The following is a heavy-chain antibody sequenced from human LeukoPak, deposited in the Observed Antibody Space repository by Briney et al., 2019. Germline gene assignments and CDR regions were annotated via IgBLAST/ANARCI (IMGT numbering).Heavy chain of an antibody. J-gene: IGHJ5*02. CDR3: ARDRKGSGFDP. V-gene: IGHV3-30*02. D-gene: IGHD2-15*01. Sequence: GGSLRLSCAASGFTFSSYGMHWVRQAPGKGLEWVAFIRYDGSNKYYADSVKGRFTISRDNSKNTLYLQMNSLRAEDTAVYYCARDRKGSGFDPWGQGTLVTVSS. CDR2: IRYDGSNK. CDR1: GFTFSSYG.